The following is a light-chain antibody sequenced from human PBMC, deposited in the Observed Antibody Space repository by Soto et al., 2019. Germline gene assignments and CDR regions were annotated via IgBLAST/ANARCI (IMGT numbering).Light chain of an antibody. J-gene: IGLJ1*01. CDR1: SSDIGDYNY. V-gene: IGLV2-14*01. CDR2: DVS. Sequence: SAPSQPAPVSGSPGHSITISCVGTSSDIGDYNYVSWYQQHPGKVPKVIIYDVSNRPSGVSYRFSATKSGNTASLTISGLQAEAEADYYCCSYTGSGTLIFATGTKVPV. CDR3: CSYTGSGTLI.